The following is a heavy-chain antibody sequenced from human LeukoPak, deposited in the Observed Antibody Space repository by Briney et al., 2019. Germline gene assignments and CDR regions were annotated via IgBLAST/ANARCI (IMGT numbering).Heavy chain of an antibody. J-gene: IGHJ3*02. V-gene: IGHV5-51*01. CDR2: IYPGDSDT. Sequence: GESLKISCKGSGYRFTNYWIGWVRQLPGEGLEWMGIIYPGDSDTRYSPSFQGQVTISADKSISTAYLQWNSLNASDTAMYYCARPPRDDSSGYYSAFDIWGQGTMVTVSS. D-gene: IGHD3-22*01. CDR3: ARPPRDDSSGYYSAFDI. CDR1: GYRFTNYW.